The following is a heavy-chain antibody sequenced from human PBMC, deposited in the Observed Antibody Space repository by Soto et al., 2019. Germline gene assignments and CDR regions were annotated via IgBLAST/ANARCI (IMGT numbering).Heavy chain of an antibody. J-gene: IGHJ4*02. Sequence: LRLSCATSGFTFSDEWRHWVRQVPGKGLVWVSRINKDGSYKNYADFVEGRFTISRDDAKSELYLHMDRLRAEDTAVYYCARGGLEPFDYLGQGAMVTVSS. CDR3: ARGGLEPFDY. CDR1: GFTFSDEW. CDR2: INKDGSYK. V-gene: IGHV3-74*01. D-gene: IGHD1-1*01.